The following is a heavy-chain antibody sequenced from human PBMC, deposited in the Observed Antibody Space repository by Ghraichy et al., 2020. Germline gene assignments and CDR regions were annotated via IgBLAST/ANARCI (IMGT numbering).Heavy chain of an antibody. CDR3: ARAPSVIQLWSTNWFDP. V-gene: IGHV1-8*01. D-gene: IGHD5-18*01. CDR1: GYTFTSYD. Sequence: ASVKVSCKASGYTFTSYDINWVRQATGQGLEWMGWMNPNSGNTGYAQKFQGRVTMTRNTSISTAYMELSSLRSEDTAVYYCARAPSVIQLWSTNWFDPWGQGTLVTVSS. CDR2: MNPNSGNT. J-gene: IGHJ5*02.